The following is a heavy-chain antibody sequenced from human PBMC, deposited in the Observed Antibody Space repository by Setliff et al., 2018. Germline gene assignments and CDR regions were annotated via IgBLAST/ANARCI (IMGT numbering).Heavy chain of an antibody. V-gene: IGHV4-59*12. CDR1: GGFTSSFY. D-gene: IGHD2-21*01. J-gene: IGHJ6*02. Sequence: SETLSLTCTISGGFTSSFYWSWIRQAPGKGPEWIGYVDHSGSTNFSPSLKSRVSISADTSKNLFSLRLKSVTAADTAVYYCAKEYVVNSFVSNSHQHYGLDVWGQGTTVTVSS. CDR3: AKEYVVNSFVSNSHQHYGLDV. CDR2: VDHSGST.